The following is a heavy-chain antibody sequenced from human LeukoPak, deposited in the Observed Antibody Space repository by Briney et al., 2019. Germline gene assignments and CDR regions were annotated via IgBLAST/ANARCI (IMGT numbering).Heavy chain of an antibody. V-gene: IGHV3-74*01. Sequence: GGSLRLSCAASGFTFSSYWMHWVPQAPGRGLVWVSRIESDGSSTTYADSVKGRFTISRDNAKYTLYLQMNSLRAEDTAVYYCARGPATALCDYWGQGTLVTASS. CDR1: GFTFSSYW. D-gene: IGHD2-21*02. CDR2: IESDGSST. CDR3: ARGPATALCDY. J-gene: IGHJ4*02.